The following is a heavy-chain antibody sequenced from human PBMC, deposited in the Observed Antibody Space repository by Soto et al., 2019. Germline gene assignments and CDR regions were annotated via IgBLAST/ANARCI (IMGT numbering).Heavy chain of an antibody. J-gene: IGHJ4*02. CDR3: AGAGYSYDYCFDS. CDR2: ISSSGDDI. D-gene: IGHD5-18*01. Sequence: EEQLVESGGGLVRPGGSLRLSCGASGFTFSSDSMNWVRQAPGKGLEWVSSISSSGDDIHYADSVKGRFTISRDNAGNSLYLQMNILRAQDTAVYYYAGAGYSYDYCFDSWGQGTLVTVSS. CDR1: GFTFSSDS. V-gene: IGHV3-21*01.